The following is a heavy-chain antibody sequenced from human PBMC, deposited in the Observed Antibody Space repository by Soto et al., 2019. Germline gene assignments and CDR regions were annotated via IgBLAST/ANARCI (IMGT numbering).Heavy chain of an antibody. D-gene: IGHD3-22*01. CDR1: GGSVNSNSYY. CDR3: AREGYSSGYYYYYGMDV. J-gene: IGHJ6*02. CDR2: IYYSGIT. Sequence: SETLSLTCSVSGGSVNSNSYYWSWIRQPPGKGLEWIGYIYYSGITNHNPSLQSRVIISMDTSKNQFSLKLSSVTAADTAVYYCAREGYSSGYYYYYGMDVWGQGTTVTVSS. V-gene: IGHV4-61*01.